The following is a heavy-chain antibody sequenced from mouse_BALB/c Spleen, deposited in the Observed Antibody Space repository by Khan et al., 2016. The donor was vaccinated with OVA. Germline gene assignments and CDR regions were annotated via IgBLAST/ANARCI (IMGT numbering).Heavy chain of an antibody. Sequence: VQLKQSGPELVEPGASVKMSCKASGYTFTNYVMHWVKQKPGQGLEWIGYINPYNAGTRYNEKFKGKATLTSELSSTTAYMELSSLTSDDSAVYYCAREASNWDFSFPYWGQGTLVTVSA. V-gene: IGHV1S136*01. CDR3: AREASNWDFSFPY. CDR1: GYTFTNYV. J-gene: IGHJ3*01. CDR2: INPYNAGT. D-gene: IGHD4-1*01.